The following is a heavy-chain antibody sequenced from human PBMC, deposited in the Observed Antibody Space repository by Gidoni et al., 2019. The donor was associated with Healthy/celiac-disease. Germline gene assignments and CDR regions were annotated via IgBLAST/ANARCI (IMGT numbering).Heavy chain of an antibody. Sequence: QLTLKESGPTLVKPTQTLTLTCTFSGFSLSTRGVGVGWIRKPPGKALEWLALIYWDDDKRYSPSLKSRRTITKDTSKNQVVLTMTNMDPVDTATYYCAKAESYSSGWYHDGYFDYWGQGTLVTVSS. D-gene: IGHD6-19*01. V-gene: IGHV2-5*02. CDR3: AKAESYSSGWYHDGYFDY. CDR1: GFSLSTRGVG. CDR2: IYWDDDK. J-gene: IGHJ4*02.